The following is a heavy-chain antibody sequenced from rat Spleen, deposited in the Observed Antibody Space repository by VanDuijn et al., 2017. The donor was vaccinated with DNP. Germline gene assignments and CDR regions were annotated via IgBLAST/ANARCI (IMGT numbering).Heavy chain of an antibody. CDR3: TTQTYYGLGKFDY. J-gene: IGHJ2*01. CDR1: GLIFTNYG. D-gene: IGHD1-6*01. V-gene: IGHV5S13*01. Sequence: EVQLMESGGGLVQPGGSLKLSCTASGLIFTNYGMAWVRQTPTRGLEWVAVINAGSGQTYYRDSVKGRFTISRNNAKNTQYLQMDSLRPEDTATYYCTTQTYYGLGKFDYWGQGVMVTVSS. CDR2: INAGSGQT.